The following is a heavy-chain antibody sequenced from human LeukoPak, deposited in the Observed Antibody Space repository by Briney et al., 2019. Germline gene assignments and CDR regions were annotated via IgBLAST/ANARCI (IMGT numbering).Heavy chain of an antibody. Sequence: PGGSLRLSCAASGFTFSSYAMSWVRQAPGKGLEWVSAISGSGGSTYYADSVKGRFTISRDNSKNTLYLQMNSLRAEDTAVYYCAKSAGLIAVAYYYFDYWGQGTLVTVSS. CDR3: AKSAGLIAVAYYYFDY. J-gene: IGHJ4*02. V-gene: IGHV3-23*01. CDR2: ISGSGGST. CDR1: GFTFSSYA. D-gene: IGHD6-19*01.